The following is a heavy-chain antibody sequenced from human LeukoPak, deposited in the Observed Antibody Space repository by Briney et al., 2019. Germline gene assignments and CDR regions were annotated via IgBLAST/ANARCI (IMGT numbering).Heavy chain of an antibody. D-gene: IGHD3-22*01. CDR1: GFTFNDYE. CDR2: IWYDGSNK. V-gene: IGHV3-33*08. J-gene: IGHJ4*02. CDR3: ARGVGYYYDSSGYYYFDY. Sequence: GGSLRLSCAASGFTFNDYEMNWVRQAPGKGLEWVAVIWYDGSNKYYADSVKGRFTISRGNSKNTLYLQMNSLRADDTAVYYCARGVGYYYDSSGYYYFDYWGQGTLVTVSS.